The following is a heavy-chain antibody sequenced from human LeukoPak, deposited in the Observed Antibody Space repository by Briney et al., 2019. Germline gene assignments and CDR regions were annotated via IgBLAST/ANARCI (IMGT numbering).Heavy chain of an antibody. D-gene: IGHD6-13*01. Sequence: GGSLRLSCAASGFTFSDYDMSWVRQAPGKGLEWVSSMTTTSSYMYYADSVKGRFTISRDNAKNSLYLQMNSLRAEGTALYYCARLIGLTIAAAATDYWGQGALVTVSS. J-gene: IGHJ4*02. V-gene: IGHV3-21*01. CDR3: ARLIGLTIAAAATDY. CDR2: MTTTSSYM. CDR1: GFTFSDYD.